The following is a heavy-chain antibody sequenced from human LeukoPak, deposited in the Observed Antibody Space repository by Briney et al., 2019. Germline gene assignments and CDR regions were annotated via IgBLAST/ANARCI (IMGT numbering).Heavy chain of an antibody. CDR2: IIPIFGTA. CDR3: AREGYCSSTSCYMRSFDI. Sequence: GSSVKVSCKASGGTFSGYAISWVRQAPGQGLEWMGGIIPIFGTANYAQKFQGRVTITADESTSTAYMELSSLRSEDTAVYYCAREGYCSSTSCYMRSFDIWGQGTMVTVSS. D-gene: IGHD2-2*02. CDR1: GGTFSGYA. V-gene: IGHV1-69*01. J-gene: IGHJ3*02.